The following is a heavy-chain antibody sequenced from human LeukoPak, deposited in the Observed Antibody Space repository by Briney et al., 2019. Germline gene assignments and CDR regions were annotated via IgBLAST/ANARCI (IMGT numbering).Heavy chain of an antibody. Sequence: ASVKVSCKASGYTFTGYYMHWVRQAPGQGLEWMGWISPNSGGTNFAQKFQGRVTMTRDTSISTAYMELRGLRSDDTAVYYCARGYDYGDYVGDFDYWGQGTLVTVSS. D-gene: IGHD4-17*01. CDR2: ISPNSGGT. CDR1: GYTFTGYY. V-gene: IGHV1-2*02. CDR3: ARGYDYGDYVGDFDY. J-gene: IGHJ4*02.